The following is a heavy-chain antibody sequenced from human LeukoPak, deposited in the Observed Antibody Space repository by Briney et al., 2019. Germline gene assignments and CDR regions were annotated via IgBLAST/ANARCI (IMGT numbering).Heavy chain of an antibody. Sequence: SGTLSLTCSVSGGSFDSKYWSWIRQPPGKGLECIGYIYTSGSTNFNPSLRSRVAMSIDTSKNQISLKVYSVTAADTAVYYCANYIRSVHYYMDVWGKGTTVIVSS. CDR3: ANYIRSVHYYMDV. CDR1: GGSFDSKY. V-gene: IGHV4-4*09. CDR2: IYTSGST. D-gene: IGHD4-11*01. J-gene: IGHJ6*03.